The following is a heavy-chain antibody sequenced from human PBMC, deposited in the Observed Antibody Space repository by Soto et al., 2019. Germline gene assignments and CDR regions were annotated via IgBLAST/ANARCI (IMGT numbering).Heavy chain of an antibody. J-gene: IGHJ3*01. Sequence: GGSLSLSCAASGFTFSNYAMSWVRQAPGKGLEWVSGIRASGGRTYYADSVKGRFTISRDNSKNTMYLQVSSLRAEDTAVDICAKDRELLRAFDLWGQGTSVTVSS. CDR1: GFTFSNYA. V-gene: IGHV3-23*01. CDR3: AKDRELLRAFDL. CDR2: IRASGGRT. D-gene: IGHD1-26*01.